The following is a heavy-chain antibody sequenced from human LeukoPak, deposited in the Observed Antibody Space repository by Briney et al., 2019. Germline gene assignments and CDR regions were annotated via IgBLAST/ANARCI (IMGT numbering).Heavy chain of an antibody. CDR2: IYHSGST. D-gene: IGHD3-22*01. V-gene: IGHV4-30-2*01. CDR1: GGSISSGGYS. J-gene: IGHJ4*02. CDR3: ARPRGVYYYDSSGYYFDY. Sequence: PSQTLSLTCAVSGGSISSGGYSWSWIRQPPGKGLEWIGYIYHSGSTYYNPSLKSRVTISVDRSKNQFSLKLSSVTAADTAVYYCARPRGVYYYDSSGYYFDYWGQGTLVTVSS.